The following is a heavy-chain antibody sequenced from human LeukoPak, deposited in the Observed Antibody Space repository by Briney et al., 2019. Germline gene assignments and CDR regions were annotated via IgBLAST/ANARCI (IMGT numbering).Heavy chain of an antibody. Sequence: PGGSLRLSCAASGFTFSSYWMRWVRQAPGKGLVWVSRINSDGISTSYADSVKGRFTISRDNAKNTLYLQMNSLRAEDTAVYYCARDLGDYSAHWLDPWGEGTLVTVSS. D-gene: IGHD1-26*01. CDR3: ARDLGDYSAHWLDP. J-gene: IGHJ5*02. V-gene: IGHV3-74*01. CDR1: GFTFSSYW. CDR2: INSDGIST.